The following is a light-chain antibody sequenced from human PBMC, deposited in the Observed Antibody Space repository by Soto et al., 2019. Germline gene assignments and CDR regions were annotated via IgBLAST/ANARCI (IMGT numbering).Light chain of an antibody. V-gene: IGKV3-15*01. CDR3: QQYNNRPPLT. CDR2: GAS. J-gene: IGKJ4*01. Sequence: EIVMTQSPATLSVSPGERATLSCRASQSVSSNLAWYQQKPGQAPRLLIYGASTRDTGIPASFSGSGSGTEFTLTISSLQSEDFAVYYCQQYNNRPPLTFCGGTKVEI. CDR1: QSVSSN.